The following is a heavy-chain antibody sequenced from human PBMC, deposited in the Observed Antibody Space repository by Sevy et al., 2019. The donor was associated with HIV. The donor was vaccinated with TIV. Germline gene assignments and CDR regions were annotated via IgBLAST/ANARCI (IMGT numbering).Heavy chain of an antibody. CDR2: IYGSSGGT. CDR3: AGGRYDSSGSFDAFDI. V-gene: IGHV3-23*01. J-gene: IGHJ3*02. CDR1: GFTFSVYE. Sequence: GGSLRLSCAASGFTFSVYEMNWVRQAPGKGLEWVSTIYGSSGGTYYADSVKGRFTISRDNSKNTLYLQMNSLRTEDTAVYYCAGGRYDSSGSFDAFDIWGQGTMVTVSS. D-gene: IGHD3-22*01.